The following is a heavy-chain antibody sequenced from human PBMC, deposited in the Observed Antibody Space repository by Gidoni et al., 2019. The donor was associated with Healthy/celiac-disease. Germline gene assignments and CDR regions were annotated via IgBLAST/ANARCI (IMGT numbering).Heavy chain of an antibody. CDR1: GCTFSYYN. D-gene: IGHD1-26*01. CDR2: ISSGTSYI. V-gene: IGHV3-21*01. Sequence: EVQLVESGGGLVKPGGSLRPSCAASGCTFSYYNMNWVRQAPGKGLEWVSSISSGTSYIYYADSVKGRFTISRDNAKNSLFLQMSSLRADDTAVYYCARVSGSSEFDSWGQGTLVTVSS. CDR3: ARVSGSSEFDS. J-gene: IGHJ4*02.